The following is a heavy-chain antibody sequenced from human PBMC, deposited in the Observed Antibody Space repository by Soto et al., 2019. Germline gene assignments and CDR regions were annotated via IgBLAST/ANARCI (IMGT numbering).Heavy chain of an antibody. CDR2: AIPVFGTT. V-gene: IGHV1-69*01. J-gene: IGHJ3*01. Sequence: QMQLVQSGAEVRKPGSSVKVSCKASGDTFMYYAFTWVRQAPGQGLEWVGQAIPVFGTTNHAEKFQGRVTFTADESTSTAYRELSSLRFEDTAVYFCARTYIAASRPTASDLWGQGTIVTVSS. CDR1: GDTFMYYA. CDR3: ARTYIAASRPTASDL. D-gene: IGHD6-13*01.